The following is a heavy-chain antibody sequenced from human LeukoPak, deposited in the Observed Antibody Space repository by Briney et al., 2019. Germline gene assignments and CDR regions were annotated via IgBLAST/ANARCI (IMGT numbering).Heavy chain of an antibody. V-gene: IGHV1-2*02. CDR2: INPNSGGT. CDR1: GYSFTGYY. CDR3: ARELIAAAGTPYYYYYMDV. J-gene: IGHJ6*03. Sequence: GASVKVSCKASGYSFTGYYMHWVRQAPGQGLEWMGWINPNSGGTNYAQKFQGRVTMTRDTSISTAYMELSRLRSDDTAVYYCARELIAAAGTPYYYYYMDVWGKGTTVTVSS. D-gene: IGHD6-13*01.